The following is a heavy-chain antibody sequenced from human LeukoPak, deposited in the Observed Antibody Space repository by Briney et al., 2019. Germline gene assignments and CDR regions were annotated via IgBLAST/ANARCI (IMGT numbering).Heavy chain of an antibody. D-gene: IGHD3-22*01. CDR3: ARNYYYDSSGLHDWYFDL. V-gene: IGHV4-39*07. CDR1: GGSISSSSYY. J-gene: IGHJ2*01. CDR2: IYYSGST. Sequence: SETLSLTCTVSGGSISSSSYYWGWIRQPPGKGLEWIGSIYYSGSTYYNPSLKSRVTISVDTSKNQFSLKLSSVTAADTAVYYCARNYYYDSSGLHDWYFDLWGRGTLVTVSS.